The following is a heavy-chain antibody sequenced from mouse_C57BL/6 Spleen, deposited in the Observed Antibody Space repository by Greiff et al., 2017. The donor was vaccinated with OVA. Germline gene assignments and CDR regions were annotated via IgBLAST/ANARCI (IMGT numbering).Heavy chain of an antibody. CDR1: GYTFTSYW. CDR3: ARRNDYSWCAY. J-gene: IGHJ3*01. Sequence: QVQLQQPGAELVKPGASVKLSCKASGYTFTSYWMHWVKQRPGQGLEWIGMIHPNSGSTNYNEKFKSKATLTVDKSSSTAYMQLSSLTSEDSAVYYCARRNDYSWCAYWGQGTLVTVSA. CDR2: IHPNSGST. D-gene: IGHD2-4*01. V-gene: IGHV1-64*01.